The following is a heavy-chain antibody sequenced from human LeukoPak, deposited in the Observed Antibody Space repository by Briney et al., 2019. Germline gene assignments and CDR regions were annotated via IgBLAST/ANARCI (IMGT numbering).Heavy chain of an antibody. Sequence: PSETLSLTCAVYGGSFSGYYWSWIRQPPGKGLEWIGEINHSGSTNYNPSLKSRVTISVDTSKNQFSLKLSSVTAADTAVYYCARDGYHYDSSGYGDYWGQGTLVTVSS. J-gene: IGHJ4*02. CDR3: ARDGYHYDSSGYGDY. V-gene: IGHV4-34*01. D-gene: IGHD3-22*01. CDR2: INHSGST. CDR1: GGSFSGYY.